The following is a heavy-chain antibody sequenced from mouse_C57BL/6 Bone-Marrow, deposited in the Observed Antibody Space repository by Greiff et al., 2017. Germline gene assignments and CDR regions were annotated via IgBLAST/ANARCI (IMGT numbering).Heavy chain of an antibody. D-gene: IGHD6-1*01. CDR2: IDPSDSYT. Sequence: VQLQQPGAELVMPGASVKLSCKASGYTFTSYWMHWVKQRPGQGLEWIGEIDPSDSYTNYNQKFKGKSTLTVDKSSSTAYMQLSSLTSEDSAVYYCAREGHNYSSPYAMDDGGQGTSVTVSS. CDR1: GYTFTSYW. V-gene: IGHV1-69*01. CDR3: AREGHNYSSPYAMDD. J-gene: IGHJ4*01.